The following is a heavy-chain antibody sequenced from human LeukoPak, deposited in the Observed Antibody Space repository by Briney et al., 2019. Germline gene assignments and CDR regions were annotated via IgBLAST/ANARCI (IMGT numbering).Heavy chain of an antibody. J-gene: IGHJ2*01. D-gene: IGHD2-2*01. CDR1: GFTLSSHW. CDR2: INTDGGTT. Sequence: PGGSLRLSCVATGFTLSSHWMHWVRQAPGKGLVWVSRINTDGGTTIYEDSVKGRFTISRDNAKNTLFLQLNSLRAEDTGVYYCATLMGYCSTTSCRGYFDLWGRGTLVTVSS. V-gene: IGHV3-74*01. CDR3: ATLMGYCSTTSCRGYFDL.